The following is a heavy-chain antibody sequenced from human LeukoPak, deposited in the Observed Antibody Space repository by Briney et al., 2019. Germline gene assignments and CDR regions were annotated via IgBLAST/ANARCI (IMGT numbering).Heavy chain of an antibody. CDR1: GYTFTSSG. V-gene: IGHV1-18*01. Sequence: ASLKVSCKASGYTFTSSGITWVRQAPGQGLEWMGWISAYNGNTNYAQKFQDRVTMTTDTSTTTVYMELRSLRADDTAVYYCARDLQWALGYWGQGILVTVSS. CDR2: ISAYNGNT. J-gene: IGHJ4*02. CDR3: ARDLQWALGY. D-gene: IGHD6-19*01.